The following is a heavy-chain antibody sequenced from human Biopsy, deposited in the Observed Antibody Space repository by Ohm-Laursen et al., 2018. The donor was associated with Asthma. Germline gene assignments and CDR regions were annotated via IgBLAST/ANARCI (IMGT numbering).Heavy chain of an antibody. V-gene: IGHV3-30*01. CDR1: GFSFSNFA. D-gene: IGHD1-1*01. CDR2: ISKDASTQ. Sequence: SLRLSCTAPGFSFSNFAIHWARQAPGKGLEWVGVISKDASTQDYADSVKGRFTMARDNSKNTLDLQMNNLREEDTAVYYCVRDGTDDAFDIWGQGTVVSVSS. CDR3: VRDGTDDAFDI. J-gene: IGHJ3*02.